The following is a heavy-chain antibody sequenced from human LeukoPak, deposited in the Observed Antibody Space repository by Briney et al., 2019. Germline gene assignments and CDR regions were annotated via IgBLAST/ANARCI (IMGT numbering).Heavy chain of an antibody. CDR3: ARQPTIFGVVNDAFDI. Sequence: GESLKISCKGSGYSFTSYWIGWVRQMPGKGLEWMGIIYPGDSDTRYSPSFQGQVTISADKSISTAYLQWSSLRASDTAMYYCARQPTIFGVVNDAFDIWGQGTMVTVSS. CDR2: IYPGDSDT. J-gene: IGHJ3*02. D-gene: IGHD3-3*01. V-gene: IGHV5-51*01. CDR1: GYSFTSYW.